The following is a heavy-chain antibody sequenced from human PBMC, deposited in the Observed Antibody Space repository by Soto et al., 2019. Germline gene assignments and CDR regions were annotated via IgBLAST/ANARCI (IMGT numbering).Heavy chain of an antibody. J-gene: IGHJ2*01. D-gene: IGHD4-17*01. Sequence: EVQLVESGGSVVRPGGSLGLSCVVSGFTSGDYGMSWVRQGPGKGLEWVAGLNWNGARTTYADSVKGRFTVSRDNAKNSLYLQMNSLRAEDTAFYYCTREGDYGDYIGWYFDLWGRGTLVTVSS. CDR2: LNWNGART. CDR3: TREGDYGDYIGWYFDL. CDR1: GFTSGDYG. V-gene: IGHV3-20*04.